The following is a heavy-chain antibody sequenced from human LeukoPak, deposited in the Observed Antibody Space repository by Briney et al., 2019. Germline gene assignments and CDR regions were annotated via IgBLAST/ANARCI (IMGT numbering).Heavy chain of an antibody. CDR2: IYYGGST. V-gene: IGHV4-59*08. CDR1: GGSISSYY. Sequence: SETLSLTCTVSGGSISSYYWSWIRQPPGKGLEWIGYIYYGGSTNYNPSLKSRVTISVDTSKNQFSLKLSSVTAADTAVYYCARHEYSINDAFDIWGQGTMVTVSS. D-gene: IGHD6-13*01. CDR3: ARHEYSINDAFDI. J-gene: IGHJ3*02.